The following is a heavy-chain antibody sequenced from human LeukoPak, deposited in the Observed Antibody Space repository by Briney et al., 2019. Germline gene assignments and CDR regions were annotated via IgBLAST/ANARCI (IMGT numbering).Heavy chain of an antibody. Sequence: SETLSLTCTVSGGSISSYYWSWIRQPPGKGLEWMGYIYYSGSTNYNPSLKSRVTISVDTSKNQFSLKLSSVTAADTAVYYCAREGDRWPHDAFDIWGQGTMVTVSS. CDR3: AREGDRWPHDAFDI. J-gene: IGHJ3*02. CDR2: IYYSGST. CDR1: GGSISSYY. V-gene: IGHV4-59*01. D-gene: IGHD4-23*01.